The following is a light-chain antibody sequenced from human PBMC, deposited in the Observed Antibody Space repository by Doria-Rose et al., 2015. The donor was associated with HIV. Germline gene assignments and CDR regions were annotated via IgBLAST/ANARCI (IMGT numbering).Light chain of an antibody. J-gene: IGKJ1*01. V-gene: IGKV3-20*01. Sequence: LTQSPGTLSLSPGERATLSCRASQSFSSTDLAWYQQKPGQAHSLLIYDGSTRATGIPDRFSASGSGTDFTLTINRLEPEDFALYYCHQYGTSWTFGQGTKVEI. CDR2: DGS. CDR1: QSFSSTD. CDR3: HQYGTSWT.